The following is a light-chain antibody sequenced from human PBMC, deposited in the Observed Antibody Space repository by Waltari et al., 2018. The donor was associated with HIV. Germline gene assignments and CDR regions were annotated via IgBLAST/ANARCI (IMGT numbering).Light chain of an antibody. V-gene: IGKV1-17*01. CDR1: QAIENH. Sequence: DIQMAQSPSSLAASLGDRVTITCRASQAIENHVAWYQQKPGKAPERLIYAASTLHSGVPSRFTGGGSGTEFSLTITRLQPEDSATYFCQQLKTLPRTFGQGTRVEVK. CDR3: QQLKTLPRT. J-gene: IGKJ1*01. CDR2: AAS.